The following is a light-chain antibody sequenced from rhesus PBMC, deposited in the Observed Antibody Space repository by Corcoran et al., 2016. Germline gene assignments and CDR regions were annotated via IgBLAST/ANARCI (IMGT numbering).Light chain of an antibody. J-gene: IGKJ3*01. CDR2: YAT. CDR1: QGISSY. V-gene: IGKV1-25*01. CDR3: QQYNSFPFT. Sequence: DIQMTQSPSSVSASVGDRVTITCRASQGISSYLAWYQQKPGKAPKLLIYYATTLQSGVPSRFSGTGSGTEFTLTISSLQPDDFATYYCQQYNSFPFTFGPGTKLDIK.